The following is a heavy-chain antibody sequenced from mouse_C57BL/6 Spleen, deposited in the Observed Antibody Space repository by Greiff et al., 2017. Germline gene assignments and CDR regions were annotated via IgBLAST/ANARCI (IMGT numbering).Heavy chain of an antibody. V-gene: IGHV1-15*01. J-gene: IGHJ2*01. CDR2: IDPETGGT. Sequence: QVQLQQSGAELVRPGASVTLSCKASGYTFTDYEMHWVKQTPVHGLEWIGAIDPETGGTAYNQKFKGKAILTADKSSSTAYMELRSLTSEDSAVYYCTALTTVVATGSYFDYGGQGTTLTVSS. CDR1: GYTFTDYE. D-gene: IGHD1-1*01. CDR3: TALTTVVATGSYFDY.